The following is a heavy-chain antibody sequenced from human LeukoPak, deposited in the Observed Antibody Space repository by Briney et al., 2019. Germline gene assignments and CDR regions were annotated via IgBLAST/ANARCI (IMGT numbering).Heavy chain of an antibody. CDR3: AKSRVEVAGTGGFDT. J-gene: IGHJ3*02. CDR2: VSGDGVD. Sequence: GGSLRLSCAASGFTFAIYHMSWARQAPGKGLEWVATVSGDGVDNADSVKGRFTISRDDSKNSVYVQMNSLRAEDTAVYYCAKSRVEVAGTGGFDTWGRGTLVAVSS. V-gene: IGHV3-23*01. D-gene: IGHD6-13*01. CDR1: GFTFAIYH.